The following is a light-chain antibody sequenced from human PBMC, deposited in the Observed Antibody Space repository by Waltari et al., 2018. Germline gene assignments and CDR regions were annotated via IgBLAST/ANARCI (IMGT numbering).Light chain of an antibody. CDR2: GAS. J-gene: IGKJ4*01. Sequence: EVVITQSAATLSVSPGERAPLSYRASQSVYTNLAWYQQKPGQAPRLLIYGASTRATGIPARFRGRGSGTEFTLTISSLQSEDFALYYCQQYSHWPPLTFGGGTKVDI. CDR3: QQYSHWPPLT. V-gene: IGKV3-15*01. CDR1: QSVYTN.